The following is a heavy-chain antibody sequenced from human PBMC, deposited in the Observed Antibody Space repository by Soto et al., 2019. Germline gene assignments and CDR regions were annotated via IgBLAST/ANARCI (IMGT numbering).Heavy chain of an antibody. Sequence: QVQLVQSGAEVKKPGASVKVSCKTSGYSFTGHYIHWVRLAPGQGLEWMGWISPYTGATNYAQKFQYRVIMTRDTSSSIPSMELNSLPPNDTAVYYCAREGPGGIVSPRARNYFAPWGQGTLVTVSS. V-gene: IGHV1-2*02. D-gene: IGHD2-21*01. CDR1: GYSFTGHY. J-gene: IGHJ5*02. CDR2: ISPYTGAT. CDR3: AREGPGGIVSPRARNYFAP.